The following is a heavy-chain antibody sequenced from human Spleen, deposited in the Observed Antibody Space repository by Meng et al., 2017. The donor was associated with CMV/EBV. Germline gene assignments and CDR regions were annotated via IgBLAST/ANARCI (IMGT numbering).Heavy chain of an antibody. CDR2: IYYSGST. CDR3: ARVAIVGATLYFAY. J-gene: IGHJ4*02. D-gene: IGHD1-26*01. CDR1: GGSVSSGSYY. V-gene: IGHV4-61*01. Sequence: SETLSLTCTVSGGSVSSGSYYWSWIRQPPGKGLEWIGYIYYSGSTNYNPSLKSRVTISVDTSKNQFSLKLSSVTAADTAVYYCARVAIVGATLYFAYWGQGTLVTVSS.